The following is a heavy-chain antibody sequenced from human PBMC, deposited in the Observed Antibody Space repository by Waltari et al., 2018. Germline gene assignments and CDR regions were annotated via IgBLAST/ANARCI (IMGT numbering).Heavy chain of an antibody. D-gene: IGHD3-3*01. CDR3: ARTYYDFWSGYYSGWFDP. J-gene: IGHJ5*02. V-gene: IGHV4-39*07. Sequence: QLQLQESGPGLVKPSETLSLTCTVSGGSISSSSYYWGWIRQPPGKGLEWIGSIYYSGRTYYNPSLKSRVTISVDTSKNQCSLKLSSVTAADTAVYYCARTYYDFWSGYYSGWFDPWGQGTLVTVSS. CDR1: GGSISSSSYY. CDR2: IYYSGRT.